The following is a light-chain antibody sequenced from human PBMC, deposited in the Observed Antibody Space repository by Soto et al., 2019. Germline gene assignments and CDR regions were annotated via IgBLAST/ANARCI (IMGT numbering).Light chain of an antibody. J-gene: IGKJ1*01. Sequence: ILMTQSPATLSVSPGERATLSCRASQSVSNNSAWYQQKTGQAPRLLIYDASTRATGIPARFSGSGSGTEFTLTSSGLQSEDFAVYYCQQYNNWPPWTFGQGTKVEIK. CDR3: QQYNNWPPWT. CDR2: DAS. V-gene: IGKV3-15*01. CDR1: QSVSNN.